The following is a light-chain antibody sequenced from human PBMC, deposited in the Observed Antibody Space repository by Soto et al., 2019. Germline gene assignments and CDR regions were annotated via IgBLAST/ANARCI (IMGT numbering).Light chain of an antibody. CDR1: RSDVGGYNY. CDR2: DVS. CDR3: SSYTSSSTLHV. Sequence: QSALTQPASVSGSPGKSITISCTGTRSDVGGYNYVSWYQQHPGKATKLMIYDVSNRPSGVSNRFSGSKSGNTASLTISGLQAEDEADYYCSSYTSSSTLHVFGTGTKLTVL. V-gene: IGLV2-14*01. J-gene: IGLJ1*01.